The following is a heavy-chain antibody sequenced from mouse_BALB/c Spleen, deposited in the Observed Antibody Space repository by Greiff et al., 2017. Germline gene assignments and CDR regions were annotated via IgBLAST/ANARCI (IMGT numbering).Heavy chain of an antibody. D-gene: IGHD2-14*01. CDR2: INPGSGGT. Sequence: QVQLKQSGAELVRPGTSVKVSCKASGYAFTNYLIEWVKQRPGQGLEWIGVINPGSGGTNYNEKFKGKATLTADKSSSTAYMQLSSLTSDDSAVYFCASGSYPYRAMDYWGQGTSVTVSS. CDR3: ASGSYPYRAMDY. J-gene: IGHJ4*01. V-gene: IGHV1-54*01. CDR1: GYAFTNYL.